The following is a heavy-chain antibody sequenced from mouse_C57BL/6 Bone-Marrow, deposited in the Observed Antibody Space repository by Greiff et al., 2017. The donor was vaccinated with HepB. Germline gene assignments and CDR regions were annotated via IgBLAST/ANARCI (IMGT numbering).Heavy chain of an antibody. CDR3: SRQPYYYGISYHAMYY. D-gene: IGHD1-1*01. J-gene: IGHJ4*01. CDR1: GFTFSDYG. CDR2: ISSGSSTI. V-gene: IGHV5-17*01. Sequence: EVQRVESGGGLVKPGGSLKLSCAASGFTFSDYGMHWVRQAPEKGLEWVAYISSGSSTIYYADTVKGRFTISRDNAKNTLFLQMTSLRSEDTAMYYCSRQPYYYGISYHAMYYWGQGTSVTVSS.